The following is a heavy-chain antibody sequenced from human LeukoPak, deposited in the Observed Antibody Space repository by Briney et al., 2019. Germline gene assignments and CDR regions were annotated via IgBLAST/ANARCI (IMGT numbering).Heavy chain of an antibody. V-gene: IGHV3-23*01. CDR3: AKEFKEYSSGWPADDAFDI. CDR2: ISGSGGST. Sequence: GGSLRLSCAASGFTLRDYAMSWVRQAPGKGLEWVSAISGSGGSTYYADSVKGRFTISRDNSKNTLYLQMNSLRAEDTAVYYCAKEFKEYSSGWPADDAFDIWGQGTMVTVSS. J-gene: IGHJ3*02. D-gene: IGHD6-19*01. CDR1: GFTLRDYA.